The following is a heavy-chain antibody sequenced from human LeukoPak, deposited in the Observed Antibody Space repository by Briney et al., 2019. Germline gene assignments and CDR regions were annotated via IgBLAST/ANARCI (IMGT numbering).Heavy chain of an antibody. J-gene: IGHJ4*02. CDR2: IYYSGST. D-gene: IGHD2-21*01. CDR1: GGSISSGGYY. Sequence: PSETLSLTCTVSGGSISSGGYYWSWIRQHPGKGLEWIGYIYYSGSTYYNPSLKSRVTISVAVDTSKNQFSLKLSSVTAADTAVYYCAREVIAGGYFDYWGQGTLVTVSS. V-gene: IGHV4-30-4*08. CDR3: AREVIAGGYFDY.